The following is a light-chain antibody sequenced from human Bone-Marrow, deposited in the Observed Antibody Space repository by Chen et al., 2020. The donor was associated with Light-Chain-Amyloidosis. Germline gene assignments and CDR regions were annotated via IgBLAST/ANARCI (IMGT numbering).Light chain of an antibody. CDR3: SSYTSSSTLLYV. CDR1: SSDVGAYNF. Sequence: QSALTQPASVSGSPGQSITISCTGTSSDVGAYNFVSWYQQHPGKAPKLMIYSVSNRPSGVSTRFSGSKSGNTASLTISGLQAEDEADYYCSSYTSSSTLLYVFGTGTKVTVL. V-gene: IGLV2-14*03. J-gene: IGLJ1*01. CDR2: SVS.